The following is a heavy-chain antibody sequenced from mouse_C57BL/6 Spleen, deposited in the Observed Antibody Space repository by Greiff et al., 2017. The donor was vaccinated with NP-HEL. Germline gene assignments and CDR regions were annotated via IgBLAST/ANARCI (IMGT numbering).Heavy chain of an antibody. CDR3: ARRGYGSSYFDY. CDR2: IDPSDRYT. V-gene: IGHV1-69*01. Sequence: QVQLQQPGAELVMPGASVKLSCKASGYTFTSYWMHWVKQRPGQGLEWIGEIDPSDRYTNYNHQFKGKSTLTVDKSSSRAYMQLSSLTSEDSAVYYCARRGYGSSYFDYWGQGTTLTVSS. CDR1: GYTFTSYW. D-gene: IGHD1-1*01. J-gene: IGHJ2*01.